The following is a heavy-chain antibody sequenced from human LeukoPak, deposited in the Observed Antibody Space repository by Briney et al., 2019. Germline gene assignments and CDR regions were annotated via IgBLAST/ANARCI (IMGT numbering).Heavy chain of an antibody. CDR1: GFTLSTYE. V-gene: IGHV3-48*03. Sequence: GGSLRLSCAASGFTLSTYEMNWVRQAPGKGLEWVAYIGRYGVTTYYADSVKGRFTISGDNAKNSLNLQMNSLRAEDTAVYYCATLSDRDFYYSYGLDVWGQGTTVTVS. D-gene: IGHD1-14*01. CDR3: ATLSDRDFYYSYGLDV. J-gene: IGHJ6*02. CDR2: IGRYGVTT.